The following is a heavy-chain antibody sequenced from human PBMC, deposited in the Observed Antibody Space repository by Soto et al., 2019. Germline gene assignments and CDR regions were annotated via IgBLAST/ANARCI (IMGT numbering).Heavy chain of an antibody. CDR2: LSGYNGNT. CDR1: GYSFTSYG. J-gene: IGHJ4*02. V-gene: IGHV1-18*04. D-gene: IGHD4-17*01. Sequence: ASVKVSCKTSGYSFTSYGISWVRQAPGQGLEWMGWLSGYNGNTNYAQKFQGRVTLTTDTSATTAYMELKSLRSDDTAVYYCARGSYDYGAYDPSVENFDYWRQGTLVTVSS. CDR3: ARGSYDYGAYDPSVENFDY.